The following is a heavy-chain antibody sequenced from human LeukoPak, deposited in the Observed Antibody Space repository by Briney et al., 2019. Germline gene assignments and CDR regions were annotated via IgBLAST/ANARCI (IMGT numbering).Heavy chain of an antibody. Sequence: GGSLRLSCAPSGFTFNDYAMHWVRQAPGKGLEWVASISYDGSKKYYADSLKGRFTISRDNSKKTLYLQMNSLRAEDTAVYYCAKDGDLYGHADYWGQGTLVTVSS. CDR3: AKDGDLYGHADY. D-gene: IGHD4-17*01. V-gene: IGHV3-30-3*02. CDR2: ISYDGSKK. CDR1: GFTFNDYA. J-gene: IGHJ4*02.